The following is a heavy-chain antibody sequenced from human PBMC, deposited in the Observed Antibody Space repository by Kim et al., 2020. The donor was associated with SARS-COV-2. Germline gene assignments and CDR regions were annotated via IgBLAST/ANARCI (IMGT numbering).Heavy chain of an antibody. CDR1: GFTFNNYA. CDR2: ISGSGSNT. V-gene: IGHV3-23*01. D-gene: IGHD3-10*01. CDR3: AKEKVVVRGVIEPFDY. J-gene: IGHJ4*01. Sequence: GGSRRLSCAASGFTFNNYAFSWVRQAPGKGLEWVSAISGSGSNTYYADSVKGRFTISRDNSKRTLYLQMNSLRAEDTAIYYCAKEKVVVRGVIEPFDYWG.